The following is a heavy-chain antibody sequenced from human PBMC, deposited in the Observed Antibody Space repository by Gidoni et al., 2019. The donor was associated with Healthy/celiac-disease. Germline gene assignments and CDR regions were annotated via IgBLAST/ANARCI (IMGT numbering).Heavy chain of an antibody. D-gene: IGHD4-17*01. Sequence: QVQLVESGGGVVQPGRSLRLSCAASGFTFSSYAMHWVRQAPGKGLECVAVISYDGSNKYYADAVKGRFTISRDNSKSTLYLQMNSLRAEDTAVYYCAATVTIRGLHDYWGQGTLVTVSS. V-gene: IGHV3-30-3*01. CDR3: AATVTIRGLHDY. CDR2: ISYDGSNK. J-gene: IGHJ4*02. CDR1: GFTFSSYA.